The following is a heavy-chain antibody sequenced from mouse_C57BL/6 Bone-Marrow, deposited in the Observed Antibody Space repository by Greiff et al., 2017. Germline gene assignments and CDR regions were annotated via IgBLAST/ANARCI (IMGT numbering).Heavy chain of an antibody. J-gene: IGHJ4*01. CDR3: ARLRRRVYYYAMDY. D-gene: IGHD2-12*01. CDR1: GYTFTSYW. V-gene: IGHV1-72*01. CDR2: IDPNSGGT. Sequence: QVQLQQPGAELVKPGASVKLSCKASGYTFTSYWMRWVKQRPGRGLEWIGRIDPNSGGTKYNEKFKSKATLTVDKPSSTAYMQLSSLTSEDAAVYYCARLRRRVYYYAMDYWGQGTSVTVSS.